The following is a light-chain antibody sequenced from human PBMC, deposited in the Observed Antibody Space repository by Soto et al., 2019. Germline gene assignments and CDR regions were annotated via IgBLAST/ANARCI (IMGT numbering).Light chain of an antibody. CDR2: GAS. Sequence: EIVLTQSPGTLSLSPGERATLSCRASQSVSSSYLAWYQQKPGQAPRLLIYGASSRATGIPDRFSGSGSETDFTLTISSLEPEDVAVYYCQHYGSSTWTFGQGTKVEI. J-gene: IGKJ1*01. CDR1: QSVSSSY. CDR3: QHYGSSTWT. V-gene: IGKV3-20*01.